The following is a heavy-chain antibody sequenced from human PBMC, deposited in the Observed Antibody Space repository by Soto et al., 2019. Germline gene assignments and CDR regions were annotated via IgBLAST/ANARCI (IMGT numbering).Heavy chain of an antibody. CDR1: GFSLSTSGVG. D-gene: IGHD4-17*01. V-gene: IGHV2-5*01. Sequence: QITLKESGPTLVKPTQTLTLTCTFSGFSLSTSGVGVGWIRQPPGKALEWLALIYWNDDKRYSPSLKSRLTITKDTSKNQVVLTMTNMDPVDTATYYCAHPSITTVTPKPYFDYWGQGTLVTVSS. CDR3: AHPSITTVTPKPYFDY. CDR2: IYWNDDK. J-gene: IGHJ4*02.